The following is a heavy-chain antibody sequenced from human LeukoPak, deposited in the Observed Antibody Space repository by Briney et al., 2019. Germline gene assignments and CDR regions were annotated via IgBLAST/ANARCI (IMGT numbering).Heavy chain of an antibody. J-gene: IGHJ4*02. V-gene: IGHV4-59*01. CDR3: ASSLYLPPYFDN. D-gene: IGHD3-16*02. CDR1: GGSITTYY. Sequence: KTSETLSLTCTVSGGSITTYYWSWLRQPPGKGLEWIGLIYYTGPTNYNPSLKSRVTISVDTSKNQFSLKLGSVTAADTAVYYCASSLYLPPYFDNWGQGTLVSVSS. CDR2: IYYTGPT.